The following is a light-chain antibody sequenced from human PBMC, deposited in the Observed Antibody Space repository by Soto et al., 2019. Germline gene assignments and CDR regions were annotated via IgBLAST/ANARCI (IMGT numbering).Light chain of an antibody. J-gene: IGKJ4*01. CDR3: QQRFSWPLT. CDR1: QSVSSS. V-gene: IGKV3-11*01. Sequence: EIVLTQSPATLSLSPGERATLSCRASQSVSSSLAWYQQKPGQAPRLLIYDASNRATGIPARFSSSGSGTDFTLTISRLEPEDFAVYYCQQRFSWPLTFGGGSKVEIK. CDR2: DAS.